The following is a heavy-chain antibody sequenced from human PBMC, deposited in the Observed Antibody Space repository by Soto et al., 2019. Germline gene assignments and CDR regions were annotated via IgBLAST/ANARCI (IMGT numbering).Heavy chain of an antibody. CDR1: GGSISSGGYY. D-gene: IGHD6-13*01. J-gene: IGHJ5*02. V-gene: IGHV4-31*03. Sequence: QVQLQESGPGLVKPSQTLSLTCTVSGGSISSGGYYWSWIRQHPGKGLEWIGYIYYSGSTYYNPSLKRRVTISVDTSKNQFSLKLSSVTAADTAVYYCARGRVQGSSWYPFRLPSWFDPWGQGTLVTVSS. CDR3: ARGRVQGSSWYPFRLPSWFDP. CDR2: IYYSGST.